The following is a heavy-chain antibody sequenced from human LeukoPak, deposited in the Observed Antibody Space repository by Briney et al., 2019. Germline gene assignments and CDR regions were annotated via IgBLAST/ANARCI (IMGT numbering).Heavy chain of an antibody. J-gene: IGHJ4*02. Sequence: PSETLSLTCSVSGVSIRSSGDYWGWIRQPPGKGLEWIGSIYYSETTATTSYTPSLRSRVTISLDTSKNHFSLNLTFVTAADTAIYYCARRLPNRSVVVVPAAFDFWGQGSRVTVSS. D-gene: IGHD2-2*01. CDR2: IYYSETTATT. V-gene: IGHV4-39*07. CDR3: ARRLPNRSVVVVPAAFDF. CDR1: GVSIRSSGDY.